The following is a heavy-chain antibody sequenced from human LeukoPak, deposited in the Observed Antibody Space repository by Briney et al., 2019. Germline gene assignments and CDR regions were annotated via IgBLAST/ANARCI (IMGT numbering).Heavy chain of an antibody. CDR3: AKDYSDSRVGDVFLEY. V-gene: IGHV3-23*01. CDR1: GLTFSDYA. CDR2: ITSGFTA. Sequence: PGVSLRLSCAASGLTFSDYAMSWVRQAPGKGLEWVSGITSGFTAHYADSVKGRFTISRDNFRNTFHLQMNSLRAEDTAVYYCAKDYSDSRVGDVFLEYWGQGTLVTVSS. D-gene: IGHD1-26*01. J-gene: IGHJ4*02.